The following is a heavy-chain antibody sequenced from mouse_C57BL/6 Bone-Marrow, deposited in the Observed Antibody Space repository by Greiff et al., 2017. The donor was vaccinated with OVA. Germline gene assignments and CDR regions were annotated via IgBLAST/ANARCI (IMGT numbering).Heavy chain of an antibody. J-gene: IGHJ1*03. Sequence: QVQLQQPGAELVKPGASVKMSCKASGYTFTSYWITWVKQRPGQGLEWIGDIYPGSGSTNYNEKFKSKATLTVDTSSSTAYMQLSSLTSEDSAVYYCARRETTVVATDWYFDVWGTGTTVTVSS. D-gene: IGHD1-1*01. V-gene: IGHV1-55*01. CDR2: IYPGSGST. CDR1: GYTFTSYW. CDR3: ARRETTVVATDWYFDV.